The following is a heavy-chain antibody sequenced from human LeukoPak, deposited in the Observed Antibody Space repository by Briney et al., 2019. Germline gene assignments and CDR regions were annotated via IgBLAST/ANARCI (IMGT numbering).Heavy chain of an antibody. D-gene: IGHD2-2*01. CDR3: AKHRGSYCSSTSCYLVSAFDI. CDR2: ISGSGGST. CDR1: GFTFSSYG. J-gene: IGHJ3*02. Sequence: PGGSLRLSCAASGFTFSSYGMSWVRQAPGKGLEWVSAISGSGGSTYYADSVKGRFTISRDNSKNTLYLQMNSLRAEDTAVYYCAKHRGSYCSSTSCYLVSAFDIWGQGTMVTVSS. V-gene: IGHV3-23*01.